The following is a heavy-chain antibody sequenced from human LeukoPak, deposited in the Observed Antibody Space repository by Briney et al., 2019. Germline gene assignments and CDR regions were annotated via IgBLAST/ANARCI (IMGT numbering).Heavy chain of an antibody. CDR3: VRGYRSGYYPG. D-gene: IGHD3-22*01. Sequence: SETLSLTCTVSGGSFSSYSWSWIRQPPGKGLEWIGYIYYSGSTNYNPSLKSRVTISVDTSKNQFSLKLSSVTAADTAVYYCVRGYRSGYYPGWGQGTLVTVSS. J-gene: IGHJ4*02. V-gene: IGHV4-59*01. CDR2: IYYSGST. CDR1: GGSFSSYS.